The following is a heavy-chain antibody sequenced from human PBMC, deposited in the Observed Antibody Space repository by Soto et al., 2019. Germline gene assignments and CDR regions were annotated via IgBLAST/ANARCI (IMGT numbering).Heavy chain of an antibody. D-gene: IGHD3-22*01. CDR3: ARDTXYYDSSGYYHYYYGMDV. J-gene: IGHJ6*02. CDR2: INPNSGGT. V-gene: IGHV1-2*02. Sequence: GASVKVSCKASGYTFTGYYMHWVRQAPGQGLEWMGWINPNSGGTNYAQKFQGRVTMTRDTSISTAYMELSRLRSDDTAVYYCARDTXYYDSSGYYHYYYGMDVWGQGTTVTVSS. CDR1: GYTFTGYY.